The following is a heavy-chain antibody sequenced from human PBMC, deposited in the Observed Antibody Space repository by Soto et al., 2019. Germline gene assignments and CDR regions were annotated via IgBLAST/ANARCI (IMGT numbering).Heavy chain of an antibody. V-gene: IGHV1-69*06. D-gene: IGHD2-2*01. CDR1: GGTFSSYA. CDR3: ARVFRVCSSTCCYPGMDV. Sequence: GASVKVSCKASGGTFSSYAISWVRQAPGQGLEWMGGIIHIFGTANYAQKFQGRVTITADRSTSTAYMELSSLRSEDTAVYYCARVFRVCSSTCCYPGMDVWGQGTTVTVSS. J-gene: IGHJ6*02. CDR2: IIHIFGTA.